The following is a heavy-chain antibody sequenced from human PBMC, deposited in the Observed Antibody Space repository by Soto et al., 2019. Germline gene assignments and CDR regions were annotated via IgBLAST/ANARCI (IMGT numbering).Heavy chain of an antibody. CDR3: ARSPDIYHCGMDV. Sequence: GGSLRLSCAASGFSVSSNYMNWVRQAPGKGLEWVSVIYSGGSTYYADSVKGRFTISRDNSKNTLYLQMNSLRAEDTAVFYCARSPDIYHCGMDVWGQGTTVTVSS. V-gene: IGHV3-53*01. J-gene: IGHJ6*02. CDR1: GFSVSSNY. CDR2: IYSGGST.